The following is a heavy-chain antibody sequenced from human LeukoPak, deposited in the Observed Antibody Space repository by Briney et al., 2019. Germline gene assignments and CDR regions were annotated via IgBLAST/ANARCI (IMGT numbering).Heavy chain of an antibody. CDR3: ARIAYADEGMGV. D-gene: IGHD2-21*01. Sequence: PGGSLGLSCAASGFSFSSYWMAWVRQAPGKGLEWVANIKPDGSEKKYGDSVKGRFTISRDNAKNSVYLQMSSLRAEETAVYYCARIAYADEGMGVWGKGTTVTVSS. J-gene: IGHJ6*03. CDR1: GFSFSSYW. V-gene: IGHV3-7*01. CDR2: IKPDGSEK.